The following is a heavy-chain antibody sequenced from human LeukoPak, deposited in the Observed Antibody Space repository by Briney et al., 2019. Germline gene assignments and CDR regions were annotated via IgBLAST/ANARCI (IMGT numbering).Heavy chain of an antibody. CDR2: MDPNSGNT. J-gene: IGHJ4*02. D-gene: IGHD5-24*01. Sequence: GESLKISCKGSGYSFTTYDINWVRQATGQGLEWMGWMDPNSGNTGYAQKFQGRVTMTRNTSISTAYMELSSLRSEDTAVYYCAREIPVETPTQRDNYWGQGTQFTVS. V-gene: IGHV1-8*01. CDR1: GYSFTTYD. CDR3: AREIPVETPTQRDNY.